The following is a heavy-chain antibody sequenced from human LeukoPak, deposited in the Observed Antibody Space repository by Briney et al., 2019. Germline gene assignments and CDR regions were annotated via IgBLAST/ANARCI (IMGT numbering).Heavy chain of an antibody. D-gene: IGHD1-26*01. CDR1: AYTFTIYD. V-gene: IGHV1-8*01. J-gene: IGHJ4*02. CDR3: ARVTGSIDY. CDR2: TNPKSGNT. Sequence: GASVTVSFWSSAYTFTIYDISWVRQAPGQGLEWMGWTNPKSGNTGYAQKFQGRVTMTRDTSISTAYMELSSLRSEDTAVYYCARVTGSIDYWGQGTLVTVSS.